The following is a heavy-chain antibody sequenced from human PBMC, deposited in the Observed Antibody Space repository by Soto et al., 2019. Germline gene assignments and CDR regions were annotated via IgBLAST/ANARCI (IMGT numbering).Heavy chain of an antibody. CDR1: GYTFTSYY. CDR2: INPSGGST. D-gene: IGHD5-18*01. J-gene: IGHJ5*02. CDR3: ARDPGYSYFPGSPNFGWFDP. V-gene: IGHV1-46*01. Sequence: ASVKVSCKASGYTFTSYYMHWVRQAPGQGLEWKGIINPSGGSTSYAQKFQGRVTMTRDTSTSTVYMELSSLRSEDTAVYYCARDPGYSYFPGSPNFGWFDPWGQGTLVTVSS.